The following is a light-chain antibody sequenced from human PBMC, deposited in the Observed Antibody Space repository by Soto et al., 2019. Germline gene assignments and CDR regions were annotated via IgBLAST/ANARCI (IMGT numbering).Light chain of an antibody. CDR3: QQYGSSPSQT. J-gene: IGKJ4*01. V-gene: IGKV3-20*01. CDR1: QSVNSKY. CDR2: GAS. Sequence: EIVLTQSPGTLSLSPGERATLSCRASQSVNSKYLAWYQQKPGQAPRLLIYGASSRATGIPARFSGSGSGTDFTLTISRLEPEDFAVYYCQQYGSSPSQTFGGGTKVEIK.